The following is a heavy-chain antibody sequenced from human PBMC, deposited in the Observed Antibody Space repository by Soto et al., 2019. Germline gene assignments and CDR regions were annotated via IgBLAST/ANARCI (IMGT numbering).Heavy chain of an antibody. CDR2: IRSKTDGGTT. J-gene: IGHJ3*02. CDR1: GITFSNAW. V-gene: IGHV3-15*01. CDR3: TTTRPGTNVFDN. Sequence: EVLLVESGGGLVEPGGSLRLSCAASGITFSNAWMNWVRQAPGKGLEYIGRIRSKTDGGTTEYVAPVEGRFTISRDASKNTMYLQMSGLKTEDTAVYYCTTTRPGTNVFDNWGQGTLVTVSS. D-gene: IGHD6-13*01.